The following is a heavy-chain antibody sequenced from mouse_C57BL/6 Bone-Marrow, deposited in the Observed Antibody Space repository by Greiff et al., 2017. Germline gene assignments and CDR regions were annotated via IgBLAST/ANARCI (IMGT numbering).Heavy chain of an antibody. Sequence: QVQLQQSGAELAKPGASVKLSCKASGYTFTSYWMHWVKQRPGQGLEWIGYINPSSGYTKYNQKFKDKATLTADKSSSTAYMQLSSLTYADSAVYDYSTYNSNYEAMDYWGQGTSVTVSS. D-gene: IGHD2-5*01. CDR3: STYNSNYEAMDY. CDR1: GYTFTSYW. V-gene: IGHV1-7*01. J-gene: IGHJ4*01. CDR2: INPSSGYT.